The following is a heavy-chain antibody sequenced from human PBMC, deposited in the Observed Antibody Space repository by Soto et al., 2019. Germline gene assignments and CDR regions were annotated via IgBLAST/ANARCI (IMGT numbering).Heavy chain of an antibody. CDR1: GYTFTSYG. V-gene: IGHV1-18*01. D-gene: IGHD5-12*01. CDR2: ISADNGNT. Sequence: QVQLVQSGAEVKKPGASVKVSCKAAGYTFTSYGISWVRQAPGQGLAWRGWISADNGNTNSAPKLQGRVTMTTDTSTSTAYLELRRLISDDTAVYYCASSYSGQYYNWFDPWGQGTLVTVSS. CDR3: ASSYSGQYYNWFDP. J-gene: IGHJ5*02.